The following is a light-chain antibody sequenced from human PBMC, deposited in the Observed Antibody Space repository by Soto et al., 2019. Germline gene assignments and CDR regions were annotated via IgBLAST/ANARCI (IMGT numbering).Light chain of an antibody. Sequence: GDRGTITCRPSRGIGNALAWYQQKPGTVPKLLIHSASTLQSGVPSRFSVSGSGTDFTLTISSMTPEDVASDYCQKYDSPPTFGPGTKVDIK. CDR2: SAS. CDR1: RGIGNA. V-gene: IGKV1-27*01. CDR3: QKYDSPPT. J-gene: IGKJ1*01.